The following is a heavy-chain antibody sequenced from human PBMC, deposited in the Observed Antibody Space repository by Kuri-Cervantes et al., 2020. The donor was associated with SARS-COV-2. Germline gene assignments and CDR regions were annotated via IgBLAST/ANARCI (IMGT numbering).Heavy chain of an antibody. CDR3: ARETELYCSSTSCQPSNWFDP. D-gene: IGHD2-2*01. CDR2: INPNSGGT. Sequence: ASLMDTCYASGYTFTGYYMHWVRQDPGQGLEWMGWINPNSGGTNYAQKFQGRVTMTRDTSISTAYMDLSSLRSDDTAVYYCARETELYCSSTSCQPSNWFDPWGQGTLVTVSS. CDR1: GYTFTGYY. J-gene: IGHJ5*02. V-gene: IGHV1-2*02.